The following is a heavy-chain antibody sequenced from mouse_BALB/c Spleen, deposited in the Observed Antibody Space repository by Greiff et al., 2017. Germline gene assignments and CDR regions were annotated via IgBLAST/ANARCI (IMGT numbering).Heavy chain of an antibody. CDR3: ARSGRYDDYAMDY. D-gene: IGHD2-14*01. Sequence: EVQRVESGGGLVQPGGSRKLSCAASGFTFSSFGMHWVRQAPEKGLEWVAYISSGSSTIYYADTVKGRFTISRDNPKNTLFLQMTSLRSEDTAMYYCARSGRYDDYAMDYWGQGTSVTVSS. CDR2: ISSGSSTI. V-gene: IGHV5-17*02. CDR1: GFTFSSFG. J-gene: IGHJ4*01.